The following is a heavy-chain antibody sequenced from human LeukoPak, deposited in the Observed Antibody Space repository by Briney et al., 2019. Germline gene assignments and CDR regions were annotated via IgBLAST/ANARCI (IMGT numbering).Heavy chain of an antibody. CDR1: RGSISSGTSY. V-gene: IGHV4-39*01. Sequence: SETLSLTCTVSRGSISSGTSYGRWIRQPPGKGLEWIGSIFYGGSTYYNPSLKSRVTMSVDISKNQFSLKLTSVAAADTAVYYCAGHGRVEGYFDLWGRGTLVTVSS. CDR3: AGHGRVEGYFDL. D-gene: IGHD1-1*01. J-gene: IGHJ2*01. CDR2: IFYGGST.